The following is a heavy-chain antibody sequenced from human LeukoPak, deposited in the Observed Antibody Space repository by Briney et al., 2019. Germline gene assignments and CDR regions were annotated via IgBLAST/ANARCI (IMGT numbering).Heavy chain of an antibody. CDR1: GGSISSYD. Sequence: SETLSLTCTVSGGSISSYDWSWIRQPAGKGLEWIGRIYTSGSTNYNPSLKSRVTMSVDTSKNQFSLKLSSVTAADTAVYYCARERDYDFWSGYYKTYYFDYWGQGTLVTVSS. V-gene: IGHV4-4*07. CDR3: ARERDYDFWSGYYKTYYFDY. D-gene: IGHD3-3*01. J-gene: IGHJ4*02. CDR2: IYTSGST.